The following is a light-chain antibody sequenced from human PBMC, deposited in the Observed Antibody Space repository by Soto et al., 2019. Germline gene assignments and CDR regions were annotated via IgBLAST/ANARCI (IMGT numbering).Light chain of an antibody. J-gene: IGLJ1*01. CDR3: SSYTSSSTGV. Sequence: QPVLTQPASVSGSPGQSIPISCTGTSSDVGGYNYVSWYQQHPGKAPKLMIYDVSNRPSGVSNRFSGSKSGNTASLTISGLQAEDEADYYCSSYTSSSTGVFGTGTKVTVL. V-gene: IGLV2-14*01. CDR1: SSDVGGYNY. CDR2: DVS.